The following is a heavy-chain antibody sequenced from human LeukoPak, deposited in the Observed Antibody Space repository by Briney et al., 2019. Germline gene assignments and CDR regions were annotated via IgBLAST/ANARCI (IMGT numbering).Heavy chain of an antibody. CDR1: RFTFSTYS. CDR2: IDFSGDYI. Sequence: GGSLRLSCAASRFTFSTYSMNWVRQGPGKGLEWASTIDFSGDYIYYADSLKGRFTISRDNAKNSVHLQMNSLRAEDTAVYYCARSVFSGVVAAQHEFDDWGQGTLVTVSS. J-gene: IGHJ4*02. D-gene: IGHD2-15*01. V-gene: IGHV3-21*01. CDR3: ARSVFSGVVAAQHEFDD.